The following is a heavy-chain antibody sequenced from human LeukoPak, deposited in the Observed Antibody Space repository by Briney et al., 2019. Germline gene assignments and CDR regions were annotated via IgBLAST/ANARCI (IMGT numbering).Heavy chain of an antibody. V-gene: IGHV4-59*08. Sequence: SETLSLTCTISGVSIRSYYWSWIRQPPGKGLEWIGFSHYSGSTSYNPSLKSRVTMSVETSKNQFSLELSSVTAADTAVYYCAKHRTVTIDFDWWGQGTLVTVSS. CDR1: GVSIRSYY. CDR2: SHYSGST. D-gene: IGHD4-17*01. CDR3: AKHRTVTIDFDW. J-gene: IGHJ4*02.